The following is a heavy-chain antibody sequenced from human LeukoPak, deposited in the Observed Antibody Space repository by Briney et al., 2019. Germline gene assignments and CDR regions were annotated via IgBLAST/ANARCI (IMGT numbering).Heavy chain of an antibody. J-gene: IGHJ6*03. D-gene: IGHD3-10*01. CDR1: GGTFSSDI. CDR2: IIPVFSTT. Sequence: ASVKVSCKTSGGTFSSDIISWVRQAPGQGLEWMGEIIPVFSTTNYAQKFQGRVTITADKSTSTAYMELSSLRSDDTAVYYCARDPSTMVRGVIGYYYYYMDVWGKGTTVTISS. CDR3: ARDPSTMVRGVIGYYYYYMDV. V-gene: IGHV1-69*06.